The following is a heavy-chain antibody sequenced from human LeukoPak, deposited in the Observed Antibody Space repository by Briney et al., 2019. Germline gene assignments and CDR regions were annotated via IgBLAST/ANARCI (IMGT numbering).Heavy chain of an antibody. J-gene: IGHJ3*02. D-gene: IGHD5-12*01. Sequence: GGSLRLSCAASGFTFDDYAMHWVRQAPGKGLEWVSGISWNSGSIGYADSVKGRFTISRDNAKNSLYLQMNSLRAEDTALYYCAKESGYSGYDSYAFDIWGQGTMVTVSS. CDR2: ISWNSGSI. V-gene: IGHV3-9*01. CDR1: GFTFDDYA. CDR3: AKESGYSGYDSYAFDI.